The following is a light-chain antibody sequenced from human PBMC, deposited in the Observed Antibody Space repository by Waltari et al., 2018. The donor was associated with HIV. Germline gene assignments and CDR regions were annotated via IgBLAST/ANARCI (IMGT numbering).Light chain of an antibody. CDR2: GAS. CDR3: QQYNNWPRA. CDR1: QSVSSN. Sequence: EIVMTQSPATLSMSPGERATLSCRTSQSVSSNLAWYQQKPGQAPRLLIYGASIRATGFPARFSGSGSGTEFTLTINSLQSEDFAIYYCQQYNNWPRAFGPGTKVDIK. V-gene: IGKV3-15*01. J-gene: IGKJ3*01.